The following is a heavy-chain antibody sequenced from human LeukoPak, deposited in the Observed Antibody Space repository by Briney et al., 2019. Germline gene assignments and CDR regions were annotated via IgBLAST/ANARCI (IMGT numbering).Heavy chain of an antibody. CDR3: AKDLAVGTTPRVYAFDV. CDR1: GFTFYDYA. J-gene: IGHJ3*01. D-gene: IGHD1-26*01. V-gene: IGHV3-9*01. Sequence: KPGRSLTLSCAASGFTFYDYAMPWVRQVPGKGLEWVGGANRDSSTIAYGDSVRGRFTISRDKARNYLYLQMNSLRTEDTALYYCAKDLAVGTTPRVYAFDVWGQGTMVTVS. CDR2: ANRDSSTI.